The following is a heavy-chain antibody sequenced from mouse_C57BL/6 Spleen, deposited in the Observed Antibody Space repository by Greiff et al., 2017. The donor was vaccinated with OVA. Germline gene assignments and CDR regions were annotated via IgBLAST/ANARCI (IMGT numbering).Heavy chain of an antibody. CDR1: GYAFSSYW. D-gene: IGHD2-1*01. J-gene: IGHJ4*01. CDR3: ARGRGNHAMDY. Sequence: VKLQESGAELVKPGASVKISCKASGYAFSSYWMNWVKQRPGKGLEWIGQIYPGDGDTNYNGKFKGKATLTADKSSSTAYMQLSSLTSEDSAVYFCARGRGNHAMDYWGQGTSVTVSS. CDR2: IYPGDGDT. V-gene: IGHV1-80*01.